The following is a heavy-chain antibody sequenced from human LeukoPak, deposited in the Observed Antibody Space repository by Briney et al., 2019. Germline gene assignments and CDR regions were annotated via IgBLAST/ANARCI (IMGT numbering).Heavy chain of an antibody. D-gene: IGHD4-23*01. V-gene: IGHV1-2*02. CDR2: INPNSGGT. CDR1: GYTFTGYY. J-gene: IGHJ4*02. Sequence: ASVKVSCKASGYTFTGYYMHWVRQAPGQGLEWMGWINPNSGGTNYAQKFQGRGTMTRDTSISTAYMELSRLRSDDTAAYYCARVMTTVVSFDYWGQGTLVTVSS. CDR3: ARVMTTVVSFDY.